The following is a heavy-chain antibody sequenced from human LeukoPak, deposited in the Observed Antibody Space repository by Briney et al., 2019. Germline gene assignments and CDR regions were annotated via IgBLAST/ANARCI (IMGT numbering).Heavy chain of an antibody. CDR2: IIPIFGTA. CDR1: GYTFTGYY. V-gene: IGHV1-69*13. D-gene: IGHD3-10*01. CDR3: ATDYYGSGSYDY. J-gene: IGHJ4*02. Sequence: ASVKVSCKASGYTFTGYYMHWVRQAPGQGLEWMGGIIPIFGTANYAQKFQGRVTITADESTSTAYMELSSLRSEDTAVYYCATDYYGSGSYDYWGQGTLVTVSS.